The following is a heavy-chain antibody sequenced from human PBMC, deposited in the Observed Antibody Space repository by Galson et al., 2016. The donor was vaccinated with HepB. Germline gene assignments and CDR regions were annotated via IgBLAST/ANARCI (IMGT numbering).Heavy chain of an antibody. CDR1: GYLFTGYY. Sequence: SVKVSCKASGYLFTGYYIHWVRQAPGQGLEWMGWINPNSGGTNYAQRYQGRVTMTRDTSIDTAYLELSRLASDDTAVYYCARDRSVEAVHWFDPWGQGTVVTVSS. D-gene: IGHD4-23*01. CDR2: INPNSGGT. V-gene: IGHV1-2*02. J-gene: IGHJ5*02. CDR3: ARDRSVEAVHWFDP.